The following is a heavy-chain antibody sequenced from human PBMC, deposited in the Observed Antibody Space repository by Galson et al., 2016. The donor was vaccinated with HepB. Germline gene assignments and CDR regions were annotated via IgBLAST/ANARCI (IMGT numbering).Heavy chain of an antibody. CDR2: TKENGSGK. V-gene: IGHV3-7*01. CDR3: VSGYTSGI. Sequence: SLRLSCAASGFSFSAYWMTWVRQAPGKGLEWVAGTKENGSGKNYVDSVKGRFTISRDNAKNSLFLQMDSLRVEDTGVYYCVSGYTSGIWGQGTVVTVSP. D-gene: IGHD6-19*01. J-gene: IGHJ3*02. CDR1: GFSFSAYW.